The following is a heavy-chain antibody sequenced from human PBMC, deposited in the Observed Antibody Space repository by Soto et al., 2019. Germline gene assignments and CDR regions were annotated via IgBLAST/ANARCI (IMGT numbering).Heavy chain of an antibody. CDR3: ARHNPDSSDWYVGWKYFDY. D-gene: IGHD6-19*01. CDR2: IYYSGNT. J-gene: IGHJ4*02. V-gene: IGHV4-39*01. Sequence: LSLTCTVSGDSLFSLGYYWGWIRQPPGKGLEWIGSIYYSGNTYYNPSLKSRLTISVDTSKNQFSLKLSSVTAADTAVYYCARHNPDSSDWYVGWKYFDYWGQGALVTVSS. CDR1: GDSLFSLGYY.